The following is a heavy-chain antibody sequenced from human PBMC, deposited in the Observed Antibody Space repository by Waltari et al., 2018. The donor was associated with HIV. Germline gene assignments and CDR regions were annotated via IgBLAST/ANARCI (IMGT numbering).Heavy chain of an antibody. J-gene: IGHJ6*02. CDR1: GFTFTGYA. Sequence: QVQLVESGGGVVQPGGSLRLSCAASGFTFTGYAIHWVRQAPGKGLEWVAFMRYDGTNKYYADSVKGRFTISRDNSKNSLYLQMNSLRAEDTALYYCAKEGATLTTSAYFYYYGMDVWGQGTTVTVSS. V-gene: IGHV3-30*02. D-gene: IGHD4-4*01. CDR3: AKEGATLTTSAYFYYYGMDV. CDR2: MRYDGTNK.